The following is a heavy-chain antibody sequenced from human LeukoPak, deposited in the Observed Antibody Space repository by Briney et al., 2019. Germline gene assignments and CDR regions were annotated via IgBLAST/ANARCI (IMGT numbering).Heavy chain of an antibody. Sequence: SETLSLTCAVYGGSFSGYYWSWIRQPPGKGLEWIGEINHSGSTNYNPSLKSRVTISVDTSKNQFSLKLSSVTAADTAVYYCATSKDGYNWYYFDYWGQGTLVTVSS. D-gene: IGHD5-24*01. J-gene: IGHJ4*02. CDR2: INHSGST. CDR1: GGSFSGYY. CDR3: ATSKDGYNWYYFDY. V-gene: IGHV4-34*01.